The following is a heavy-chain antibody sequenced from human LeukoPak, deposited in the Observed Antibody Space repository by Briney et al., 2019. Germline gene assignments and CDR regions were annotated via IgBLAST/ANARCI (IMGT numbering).Heavy chain of an antibody. V-gene: IGHV3-30*18. CDR1: GFTFSSYG. CDR2: ISYDGGNK. J-gene: IGHJ4*02. D-gene: IGHD1-26*01. Sequence: GGSLRLSCAASGFTFSSYGMHWVRQAPGKGLEWVAVISYDGGNKYYADSVKGRFTISRDNSKNTLYLQMNSLRAEDTAVYYCAKGWESLDYWGQGTLVTVSS. CDR3: AKGWESLDY.